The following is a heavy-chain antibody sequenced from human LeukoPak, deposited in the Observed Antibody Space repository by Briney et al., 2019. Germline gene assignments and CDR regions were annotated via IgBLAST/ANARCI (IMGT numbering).Heavy chain of an antibody. Sequence: GGSLRLSCAASGFTLSDYYMTSIRQAPGEGPEWGSYICSSRIYTNYADSVKGRFTISRDNPKNSLYLQMNTLRAEDTAVYYCARDGDGRYGEDYFDYWGQGTLVTASS. CDR1: GFTLSDYY. CDR2: ICSSRIYT. V-gene: IGHV3-11*06. D-gene: IGHD7-27*01. J-gene: IGHJ4*02. CDR3: ARDGDGRYGEDYFDY.